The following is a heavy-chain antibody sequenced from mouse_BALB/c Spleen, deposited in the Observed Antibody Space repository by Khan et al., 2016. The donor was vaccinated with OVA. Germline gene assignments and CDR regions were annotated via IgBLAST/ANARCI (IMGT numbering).Heavy chain of an antibody. CDR3: ARPHYYGSNYYFDY. CDR2: ISTGGGST. J-gene: IGHJ2*01. Sequence: EVELVESGGGLVKPGGSLKLSCAASGFAFRSYDMSWVRQTPEKRLEWVAFISTGGGSTYYPDTVKGRFTISRDNAKNTLYLQMSSLKSEDTAMYYCARPHYYGSNYYFDYWGQGTTLTVSS. V-gene: IGHV5-12-1*01. CDR1: GFAFRSYD. D-gene: IGHD1-1*01.